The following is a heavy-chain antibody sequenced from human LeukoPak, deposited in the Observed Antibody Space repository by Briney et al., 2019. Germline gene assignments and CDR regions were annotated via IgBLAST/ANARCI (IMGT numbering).Heavy chain of an antibody. D-gene: IGHD3-10*01. CDR3: ARDSRGSGSYYSDFDY. CDR2: VYTSGST. J-gene: IGHJ4*02. Sequence: KGLEWIGRVYTSGSTNYNASLQSRVTMSVDTSKNQFSLKLSSVTAADTAVYYCARDSRGSGSYYSDFDYWGQGTLVTVSS. V-gene: IGHV4-4*07.